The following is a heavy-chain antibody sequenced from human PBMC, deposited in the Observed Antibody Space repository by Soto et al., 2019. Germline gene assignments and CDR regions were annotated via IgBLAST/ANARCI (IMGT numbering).Heavy chain of an antibody. D-gene: IGHD1-1*01. Sequence: QVQLVQSGAEMKEPGSSVKVSCKTSGGTFSSSAISWLRQAPGQGLEWMGGLIPLFRTPDYAQKFQGRVTIAANESTSTFHMELISTRAEDMYLYYCARYNDRLQLRINYYCSQDVRGLDTTITVSS. CDR3: ARYNDRLQLRINYYCSQDV. CDR1: GGTFSSSA. J-gene: IGHJ6*02. V-gene: IGHV1-69*12. CDR2: LIPLFRTP.